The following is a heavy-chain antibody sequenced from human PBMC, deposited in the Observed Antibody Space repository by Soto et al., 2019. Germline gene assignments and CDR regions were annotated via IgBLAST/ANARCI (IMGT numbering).Heavy chain of an antibody. V-gene: IGHV3-23*01. D-gene: IGHD3-22*01. CDR2: ISGSGGST. J-gene: IGHJ4*02. CDR3: AKDGEYYYDSSGPFDY. CDR1: GLTFSSYA. Sequence: GGSLRLSCAASGLTFSSYAMSWVRQAPGKGLEWVSAISGSGGSTYYADSVKGRFTISRDNSKNTLYLQMNSLRAEDTAVYYCAKDGEYYYDSSGPFDYWGQGTLVTVSS.